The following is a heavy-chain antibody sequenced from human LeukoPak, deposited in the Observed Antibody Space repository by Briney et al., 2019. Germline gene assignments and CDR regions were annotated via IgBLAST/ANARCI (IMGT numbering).Heavy chain of an antibody. V-gene: IGHV4-39*01. CDR3: AVGWGTTVGTHYFDY. Sequence: SETLSLTCTISGDSISNGLYYWDWIRQSPGKGLEWIGNVHYRGHTYYNSSLESRVAISVDTSKNQFSLRLSSVTAADTAVYYCAVGWGTTVGTHYFDYWGQGTLVTVSS. CDR1: GDSISNGLYY. J-gene: IGHJ4*02. CDR2: VHYRGHT. D-gene: IGHD4-23*01.